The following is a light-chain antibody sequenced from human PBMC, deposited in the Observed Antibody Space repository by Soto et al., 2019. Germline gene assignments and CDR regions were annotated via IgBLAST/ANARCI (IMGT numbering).Light chain of an antibody. CDR3: QQYNNWPPIT. V-gene: IGKV3-15*01. Sequence: EIVMTQSPATLSVSPGESATLSCRASQSVSSNLAWYQQKHGQAPRLLIYGASTSATGSPARFSGSGSGTDFSLTISSLQSEDYALYYCQQYNNWPPITFGQGTRLEIK. J-gene: IGKJ5*01. CDR2: GAS. CDR1: QSVSSN.